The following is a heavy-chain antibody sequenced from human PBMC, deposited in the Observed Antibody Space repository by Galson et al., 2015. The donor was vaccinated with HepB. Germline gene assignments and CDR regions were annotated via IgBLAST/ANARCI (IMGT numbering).Heavy chain of an antibody. CDR1: GYTFTGYY. J-gene: IGHJ5*02. Sequence: SVKVSCKASGYTFTGYYMHWVRQAPGQGLEWMGRINPNSGGTNYAQKFQGRVTMTRDTSISTAYMELSRLRSDDTAVYYCARGLQSYYYDSSGYSGWFDPWGQGTLVTVSS. CDR3: ARGLQSYYYDSSGYSGWFDP. D-gene: IGHD3-22*01. V-gene: IGHV1-2*06. CDR2: INPNSGGT.